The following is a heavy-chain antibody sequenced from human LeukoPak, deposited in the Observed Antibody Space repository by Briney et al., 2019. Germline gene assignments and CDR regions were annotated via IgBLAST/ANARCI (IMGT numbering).Heavy chain of an antibody. D-gene: IGHD6-25*01. CDR2: ISGTDGST. Sequence: PGGSLRLSCVTSGFTFSIYALSWVRQAPGKGLEWVSAISGTDGSTYYADSVKGRFTISRDNSKNTLYLQMNSLRVEVTAVYYCTKPSGAAAVDYWGQGTLVTVSS. J-gene: IGHJ4*02. CDR1: GFTFSIYA. V-gene: IGHV3-23*01. CDR3: TKPSGAAAVDY.